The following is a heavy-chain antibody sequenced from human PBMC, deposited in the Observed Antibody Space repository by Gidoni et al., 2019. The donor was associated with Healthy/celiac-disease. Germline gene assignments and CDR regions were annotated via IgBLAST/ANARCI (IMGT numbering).Heavy chain of an antibody. J-gene: IGHJ6*02. CDR3: AREQQPGFYYYYGMDV. Sequence: EVQLVESGGGLVQPGGSLRLSCAASGFTFSSYEMHWVRQAPGTGLEWVSYISSSGSTIYYADSVKGRFTISRDNAKNSLYLQMNSLRAEDTAVYYCAREQQPGFYYYYGMDVWGQGTTVTVSS. V-gene: IGHV3-48*03. CDR2: ISSSGSTI. D-gene: IGHD6-13*01. CDR1: GFTFSSYE.